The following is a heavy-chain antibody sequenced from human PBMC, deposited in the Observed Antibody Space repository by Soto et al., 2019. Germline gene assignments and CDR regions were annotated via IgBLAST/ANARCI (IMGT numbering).Heavy chain of an antibody. D-gene: IGHD2-21*02. V-gene: IGHV4-30-4*01. J-gene: IGHJ4*02. CDR1: GGSLSSAAYF. CDR2: IYDGGTT. Sequence: QVQLQESGPRLVSPSQTLSLTCTVSGGSLSSAAYFWGWIRQSTDKGLEWIGHIYDGGTTYSSPSLKGRVNISADTSETQFSLKLNSVSAADTAVYYCARGPSGDKVDYWGQGIQVTVSS. CDR3: ARGPSGDKVDY.